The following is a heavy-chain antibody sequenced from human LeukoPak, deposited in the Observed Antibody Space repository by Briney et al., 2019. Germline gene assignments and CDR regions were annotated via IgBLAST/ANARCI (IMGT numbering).Heavy chain of an antibody. CDR3: ARHYYDFWSGYRPYYFDY. J-gene: IGHJ4*02. D-gene: IGHD3-3*01. CDR2: IYPGDSDT. CDR1: GYSFTSYW. Sequence: GESLKISCQGSGYSFTSYWIGWVRQMPGKGLEWMGIIYPGDSDTRYSPSFQGQVTISADKSISTAYLQWSSLKASDTAMYYCARHYYDFWSGYRPYYFDYWGQGTLVTVSS. V-gene: IGHV5-51*01.